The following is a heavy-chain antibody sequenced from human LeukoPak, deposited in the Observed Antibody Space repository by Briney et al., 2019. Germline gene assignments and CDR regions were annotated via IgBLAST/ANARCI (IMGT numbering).Heavy chain of an antibody. J-gene: IGHJ4*02. CDR1: GGSISSNNYY. D-gene: IGHD5/OR15-5a*01. CDR3: AKGNPFYDY. Sequence: SETLSLTCTVSGGSISSNNYYWGWIRQPPGKGLEWIGNIYTSGSTYYSPSLKSRVIISLDTSMNKFSLTLSSVTAADTAVYYCAKGNPFYDYWGQGTLVTVSS. V-gene: IGHV4-39*07. CDR2: IYTSGST.